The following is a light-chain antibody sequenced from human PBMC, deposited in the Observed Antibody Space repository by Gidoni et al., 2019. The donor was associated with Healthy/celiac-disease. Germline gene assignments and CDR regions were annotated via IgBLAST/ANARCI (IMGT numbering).Light chain of an antibody. CDR3: QQSYSTPST. CDR1: QSISSY. J-gene: IGKJ5*01. CDR2: ASS. V-gene: IGKV1-39*01. Sequence: DIQMTQSQSSLSASVGDRVTITCRASQSISSYLNWYQQKPGKAPKLLLYASSSLQSGVPSRFSGSGSGPDFTLTISSLQPEDFATYYCQQSYSTPSTFGQGTRLEIK.